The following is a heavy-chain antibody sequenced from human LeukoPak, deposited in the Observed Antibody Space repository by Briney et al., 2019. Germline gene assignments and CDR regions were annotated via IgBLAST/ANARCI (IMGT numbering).Heavy chain of an antibody. D-gene: IGHD6-13*01. Sequence: GGSLRLSCAASGFTFSSYAMSWVRQAPGKGLEWVSAFSGSGGSTYYVDSVKGRFTISRDNSKNTLYLQMNSLRAEDTAVYYCAKGRGIAAAGASRPDYWGQGTLVTVSS. CDR2: FSGSGGST. CDR3: AKGRGIAAAGASRPDY. J-gene: IGHJ4*02. V-gene: IGHV3-23*01. CDR1: GFTFSSYA.